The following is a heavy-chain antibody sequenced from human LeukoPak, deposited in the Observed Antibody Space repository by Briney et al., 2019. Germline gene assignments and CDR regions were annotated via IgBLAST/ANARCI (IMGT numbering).Heavy chain of an antibody. V-gene: IGHV1-2*02. D-gene: IGHD2-15*01. CDR3: ARGGPTQGFDY. CDR1: GYTFTSYG. CDR2: INPNSGGT. J-gene: IGHJ4*02. Sequence: ASVKVSCKASGYTFTSYGISWVRQAPGQGLEWMGWINPNSGGTNYAQKFQGRVTMTRDTSISTAYMELSRLRSDDTAVYYCARGGPTQGFDYWGQGTLVTVSS.